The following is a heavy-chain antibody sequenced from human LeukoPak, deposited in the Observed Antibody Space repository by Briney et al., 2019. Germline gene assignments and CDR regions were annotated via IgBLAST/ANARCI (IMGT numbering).Heavy chain of an antibody. J-gene: IGHJ4*02. CDR1: GYTFTGYY. D-gene: IGHD1-26*01. Sequence: ASVKVSCKASGYTFTGYYMHWVRQAPGQGLEWMGWINPNSGGTNYAQKFQGRVTMTRDTSISTAYMELSRLRSDDTAVYYCARAEIVGATVFDYWGQGTLVTVSP. CDR3: ARAEIVGATVFDY. CDR2: INPNSGGT. V-gene: IGHV1-2*02.